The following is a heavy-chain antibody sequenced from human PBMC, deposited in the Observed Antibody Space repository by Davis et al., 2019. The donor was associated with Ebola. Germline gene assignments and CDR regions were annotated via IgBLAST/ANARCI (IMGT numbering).Heavy chain of an antibody. D-gene: IGHD1-7*01. CDR1: GFTFSSYA. CDR2: INHSGST. CDR3: AREVTGTPFSFDY. Sequence: GSLRLSCAASGFTFSSYAMSWVRQPPGKGLEWIGEINHSGSTNYNPSLKSRVTISVDTSKNQFSLKLSSVTAADTAVYYCAREVTGTPFSFDYWGQGTLVTVSS. V-gene: IGHV4-34*01. J-gene: IGHJ4*02.